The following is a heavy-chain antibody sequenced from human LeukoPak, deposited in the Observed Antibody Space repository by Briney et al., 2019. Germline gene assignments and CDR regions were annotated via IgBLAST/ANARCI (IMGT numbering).Heavy chain of an antibody. J-gene: IGHJ6*02. D-gene: IGHD2-2*01. CDR2: FDPEDGET. CDR3: ATDGGYEAGMDV. CDR1: GYTLTELS. Sequence: GASVKVSCKVSGYTLTELSMHWVRQAPGKGLERMGGFDPEDGETIYAQKFQGRVTMTEDTSTDTAYMELSSLRSEDTAVYYCATDGGYEAGMDVWGQGTTVTVSS. V-gene: IGHV1-24*01.